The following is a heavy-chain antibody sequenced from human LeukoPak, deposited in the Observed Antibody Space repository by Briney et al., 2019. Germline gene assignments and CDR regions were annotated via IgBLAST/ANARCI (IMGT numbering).Heavy chain of an antibody. CDR1: GFTFSSYA. D-gene: IGHD3-10*01. V-gene: IGHV3-7*03. Sequence: GGSLRLSCAASGFTFSSYAMSWVRQAPGKGLEWVATIKQDGSAEFYVDSVKGRFTISRDSAKNSLYLQMNSLRDDDTAVYYCARDGKVIWFGETGLYYYGMDVWGQGTTVTVSS. CDR2: IKQDGSAE. CDR3: ARDGKVIWFGETGLYYYGMDV. J-gene: IGHJ6*02.